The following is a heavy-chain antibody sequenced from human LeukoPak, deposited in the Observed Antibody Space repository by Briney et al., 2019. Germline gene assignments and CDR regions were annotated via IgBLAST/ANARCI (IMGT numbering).Heavy chain of an antibody. Sequence: GESLRISCKGSAYSYTNYWNTWVLQMPGKGLEWMGRIDPSDSYTNYSPSFQGHVTISADKSISTAYLQWSSLKASDTAMYYCARRAGRGNWADYWGQGTLLTVSS. CDR1: AYSYTNYW. D-gene: IGHD3-10*01. V-gene: IGHV5-10-1*01. CDR3: ARRAGRGNWADY. CDR2: IDPSDSYT. J-gene: IGHJ4*02.